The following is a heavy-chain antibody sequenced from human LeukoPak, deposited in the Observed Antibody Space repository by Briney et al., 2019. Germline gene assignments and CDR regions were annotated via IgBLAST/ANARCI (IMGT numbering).Heavy chain of an antibody. J-gene: IGHJ3*02. D-gene: IGHD3/OR15-3a*01. Sequence: GGSLRLSCAASGFTFSTYAMNWVRQAPGKGLEWLSSISVTSRDIYYAASVKGRFIISRDNAKNSLNLQMYSLRAEDTALYYCARGDDFLQRNDALDIWGQGTMVSVSS. CDR1: GFTFSTYA. V-gene: IGHV3-21*01. CDR2: ISVTSRDI. CDR3: ARGDDFLQRNDALDI.